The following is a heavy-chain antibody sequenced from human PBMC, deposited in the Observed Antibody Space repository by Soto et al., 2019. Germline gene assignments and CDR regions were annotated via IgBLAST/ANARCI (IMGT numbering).Heavy chain of an antibody. D-gene: IGHD6-13*01. CDR2: ISAYNGNT. Sequence: ASVKVSCKTSGYTFTDYAVTWVRQAPGQGLEWLGWISAYNGNTNYAQKLQGRVTMTTDTSTSTAYMELRSLRSDDTAVYYCASGDSSSWDNYFDYWGQGTLVTVSS. CDR3: ASGDSSSWDNYFDY. CDR1: GYTFTDYA. V-gene: IGHV1-18*01. J-gene: IGHJ4*02.